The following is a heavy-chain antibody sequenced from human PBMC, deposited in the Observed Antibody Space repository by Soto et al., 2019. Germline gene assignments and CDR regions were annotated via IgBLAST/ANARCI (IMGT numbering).Heavy chain of an antibody. CDR3: ARDKITGLFDY. CDR2: IYYSGST. V-gene: IGHV4-61*01. J-gene: IGHJ4*02. CDR1: GGSISSAYSY. D-gene: IGHD2-8*02. Sequence: SETLSLTCTVSGGSISSAYSYWSWVRQPPGKGLEWIGYIYYSGSTNYTPSLKSRVTISVDTSKNQFSLKLTSVTAADTAVYYCARDKITGLFDYWGQGTLVTVSS.